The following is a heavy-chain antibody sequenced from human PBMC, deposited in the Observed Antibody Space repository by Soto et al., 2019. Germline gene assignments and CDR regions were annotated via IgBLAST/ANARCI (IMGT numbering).Heavy chain of an antibody. CDR2: INSDGTSR. Sequence: GGSLRLSCVASGFTFGSYWMHWVRQVPGKGLVWVSRINSDGTSRTYADSVRGRFTISRDSAKNTLYLQMSSLRAEDTAVYYCVAGATPTHNWFDPWGQGTLVTVSS. CDR3: VAGATPTHNWFDP. J-gene: IGHJ5*02. D-gene: IGHD1-26*01. CDR1: GFTFGSYW. V-gene: IGHV3-74*01.